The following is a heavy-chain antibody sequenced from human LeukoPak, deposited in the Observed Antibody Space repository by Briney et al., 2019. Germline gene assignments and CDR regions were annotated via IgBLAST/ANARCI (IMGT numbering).Heavy chain of an antibody. J-gene: IGHJ4*02. CDR2: ISGSGGTT. V-gene: IGHV3-23*01. Sequence: GGSLRLSCAASGFTFSSYAMSWVRQAPGKGLEWVSAISGSGGTTYYADSVKGRFTISRDNSKNTLYLQMNSLRAEDTAVYYCAVDIVVVVAATDFDYWGQGTLVTDSS. CDR3: AVDIVVVVAATDFDY. D-gene: IGHD2-15*01. CDR1: GFTFSSYA.